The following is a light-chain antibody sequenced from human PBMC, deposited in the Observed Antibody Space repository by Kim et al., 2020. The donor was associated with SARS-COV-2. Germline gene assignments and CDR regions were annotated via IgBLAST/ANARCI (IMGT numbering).Light chain of an antibody. CDR3: QQSDNLPLT. Sequence: ASVGDRSTVTCQASQDIKKYLNRFQQKPGKAPKLLIYDTANLEVGVPLRSSGSGSGTHFTLTISGLQPEDVATYYWQQSDNLPLTFGPGTKVDIK. J-gene: IGKJ3*01. CDR1: QDIKKY. CDR2: DTA. V-gene: IGKV1-33*01.